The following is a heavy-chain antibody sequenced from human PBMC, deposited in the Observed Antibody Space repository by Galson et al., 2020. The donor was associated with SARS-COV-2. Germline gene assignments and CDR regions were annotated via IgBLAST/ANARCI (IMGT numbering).Heavy chain of an antibody. CDR1: GGSISRNNYC. CDR2: IHYSGHT. V-gene: IGHV4-39*01. J-gene: IGHJ4*02. CDR3: ARHRPGIAAAGTDY. Sequence: SETLSLTCTVSGGSISRNNYCWAWIRQPPEQGLEWIASIHYSGHTYYNPSPKSRVTISVDTSKNQFSLKMSSVTAADTAVYYCARHRPGIAAAGTDYWGQGTLVTVSS. D-gene: IGHD6-13*01.